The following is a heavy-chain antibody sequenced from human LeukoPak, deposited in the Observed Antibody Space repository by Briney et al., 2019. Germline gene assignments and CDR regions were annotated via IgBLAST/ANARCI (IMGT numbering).Heavy chain of an antibody. CDR3: ARQSSYGFLPFDY. J-gene: IGHJ4*02. D-gene: IGHD5-18*01. CDR2: TYYSGST. Sequence: SETLSLTCTVSGGSISSSSYYWGWIRQPPGKGLEWIGSTYYSGSTYYNPSLKSRVTISVDTSKNQFSLKLSSVTAADTAVYYCARQSSYGFLPFDYWGQGTLVTVSS. V-gene: IGHV4-39*01. CDR1: GGSISSSSYY.